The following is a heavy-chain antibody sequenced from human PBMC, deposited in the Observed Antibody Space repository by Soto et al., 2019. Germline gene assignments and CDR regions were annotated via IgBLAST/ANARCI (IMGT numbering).Heavy chain of an antibody. V-gene: IGHV3-30*18. CDR2: ISYDGSNK. J-gene: IGHJ4*02. CDR3: AKEEVKFGGVIVLDAVDY. Sequence: PGGSLRLSCAASGFTFSSYGMHWVRQAPGKGLEWVAVISYDGSNKYFADSVQGRFTISRDNSKNTLYLQMNSLRAEDTAVYYCAKEEVKFGGVIVLDAVDYWGQGTLVTVSS. CDR1: GFTFSSYG. D-gene: IGHD3-16*02.